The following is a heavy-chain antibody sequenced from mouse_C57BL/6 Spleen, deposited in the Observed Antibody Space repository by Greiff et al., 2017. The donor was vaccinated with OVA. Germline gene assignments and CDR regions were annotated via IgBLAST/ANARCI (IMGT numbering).Heavy chain of an antibody. V-gene: IGHV14-2*01. CDR3: ARGTGYYGNYDAMDY. J-gene: IGHJ4*01. CDR2: IDPEDGET. CDR1: GFNIKDYY. D-gene: IGHD2-1*01. Sequence: DVKLVESGAELVKPGASVKLSCTASGFNIKDYYMHWVKQRTEQGLEWIGRIDPEDGETKYAPKFQGKATITADTSSNTAYLQLSSLTSEDTAVYYCARGTGYYGNYDAMDYWGQGTSVTVSS.